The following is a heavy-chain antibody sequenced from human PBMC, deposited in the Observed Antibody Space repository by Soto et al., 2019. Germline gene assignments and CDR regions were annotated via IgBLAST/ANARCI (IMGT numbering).Heavy chain of an antibody. Sequence: QVQLVESGGGVVQPGRSLRLSCAASGFTFSSYGMHWVRQAPGKGLEWVAVIWYDGSNKYYADSVKGRFTISRDNSKNPLYLQMNSLRAEDTAVYYCARAAYSSGWYDYWGQGTLVTVSS. V-gene: IGHV3-33*01. J-gene: IGHJ4*02. D-gene: IGHD6-19*01. CDR2: IWYDGSNK. CDR3: ARAAYSSGWYDY. CDR1: GFTFSSYG.